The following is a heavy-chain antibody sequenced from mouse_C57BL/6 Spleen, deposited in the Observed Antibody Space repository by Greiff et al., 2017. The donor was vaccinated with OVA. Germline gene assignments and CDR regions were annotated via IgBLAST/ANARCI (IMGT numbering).Heavy chain of an antibody. V-gene: IGHV1-61*01. CDR3: ARTYYGSSYHYFDD. D-gene: IGHD1-1*01. CDR1: GYTFTSYW. Sequence: VQLQQPGAELVRPGSSVKLSCKASGYTFTSYWMDWVKQRPGQGLEWIGNIYPSDSETHYNQKFKDKATLTVDKSSSTAYMQLSSLTSEDSAVYYCARTYYGSSYHYFDDWGQGTTLTVSS. J-gene: IGHJ2*01. CDR2: IYPSDSET.